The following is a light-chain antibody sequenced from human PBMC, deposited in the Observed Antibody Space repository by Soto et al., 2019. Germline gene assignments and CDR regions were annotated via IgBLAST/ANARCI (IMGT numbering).Light chain of an antibody. J-gene: IGKJ1*01. CDR2: KAS. V-gene: IGKV1-5*03. Sequence: DIQMTQSPSTLSASVGDRVTITCRASHSISSWLAWYQQKPGKAPKLLIYKASSLESGGPTRFSGSGSGTKITHHNRSLEAYDFATYYCQQYNSYPWTFGQGTKVEIK. CDR3: QQYNSYPWT. CDR1: HSISSW.